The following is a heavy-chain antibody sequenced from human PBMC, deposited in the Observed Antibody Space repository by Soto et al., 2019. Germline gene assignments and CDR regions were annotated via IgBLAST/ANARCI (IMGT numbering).Heavy chain of an antibody. D-gene: IGHD6-13*01. V-gene: IGHV3-7*03. J-gene: IGHJ4*02. Sequence: WGSLRLSCAASGFTFSSHWMSWIRQAPGKGLEWVANINHDGSAEYYVDSVKGRFTISRDNAKNSLSLQMTSLRAEDTAVYYCARDLATAAFDYWGQGTLVTVSS. CDR2: INHDGSAE. CDR3: ARDLATAAFDY. CDR1: GFTFSSHW.